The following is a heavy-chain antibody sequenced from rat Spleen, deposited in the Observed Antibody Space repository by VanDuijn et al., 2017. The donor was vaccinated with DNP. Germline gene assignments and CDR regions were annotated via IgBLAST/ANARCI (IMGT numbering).Heavy chain of an antibody. J-gene: IGHJ1*01. Sequence: EVQLQESGPGLVKPSQSLSLTCSFPGFSITSHYWGWIRKFPGNKMEWMAYISYSGFTGYNPSLKSRISITRDTSENQFFLQLNSVTTEDIATYYCARGLNYGGFSYSWYFDFWGPGTMVTVSS. CDR2: ISYSGFT. V-gene: IGHV3-1*01. D-gene: IGHD1-11*01. CDR3: ARGLNYGGFSYSWYFDF. CDR1: GFSITSHY.